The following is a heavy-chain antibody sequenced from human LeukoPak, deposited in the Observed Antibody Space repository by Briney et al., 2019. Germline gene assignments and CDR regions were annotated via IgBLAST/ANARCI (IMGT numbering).Heavy chain of an antibody. CDR1: GYSISSGHF. V-gene: IGHV4-38-2*02. Sequence: SETLSLTCVVSGYSISSGHFWAWIRQPPGKGLEWIGNIYHGGTSYSNPSLKSRVTMSVDTSKNQFSVKLTSVTAADTAVYYCVREVDYWGQGILVTVSS. J-gene: IGHJ4*02. CDR2: IYHGGTS. CDR3: VREVDY.